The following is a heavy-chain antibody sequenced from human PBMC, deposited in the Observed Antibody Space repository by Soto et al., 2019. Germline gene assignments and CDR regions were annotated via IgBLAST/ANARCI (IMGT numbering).Heavy chain of an antibody. CDR2: ISDDGSNK. CDR3: ARVSSGDY. V-gene: IGHV3-30-3*01. Sequence: QVQLVESGGGVVQPGRSLRLSCAASGFTFSSYAMHWVRQAPGKGLEWVAVISDDGSNKSYADSVKGRFTISRDNSKNTLYLQMNSVRAEDRAVYYCARVSSGDYWGQGTLVTVSA. CDR1: GFTFSSYA. J-gene: IGHJ4*02. D-gene: IGHD7-27*01.